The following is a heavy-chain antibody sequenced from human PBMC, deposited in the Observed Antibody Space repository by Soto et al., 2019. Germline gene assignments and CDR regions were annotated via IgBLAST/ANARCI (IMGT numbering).Heavy chain of an antibody. CDR2: INTDGSGT. J-gene: IGHJ3*01. D-gene: IGHD4-4*01. CDR3: VREGDSDYEYDGVDV. V-gene: IGHV3-74*01. CDR1: GFTFRRHW. Sequence: EVQLVESGGGLVQPGGSLRLSCGASGFTFRRHWMHWVRQIPGKGLMWVSRINTDGSGTSYADSVEGRFTISRDNAKNTLYLQMSRLRAEDTAVYYCVREGDSDYEYDGVDVWGHGTTVAVSS.